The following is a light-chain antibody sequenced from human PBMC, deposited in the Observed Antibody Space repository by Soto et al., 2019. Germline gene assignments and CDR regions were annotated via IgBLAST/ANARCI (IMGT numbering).Light chain of an antibody. CDR3: SSYTSSSTVV. Sequence: QSALAQPASVSGSPGQSITISCTGTSSDVGGYNYVSWYQQHPGKAPKLMIYDVSNRPSGDSNRFSGSRSGNTASLTISGLQGEDEADYYCSSYTSSSTVVFGGGTKLTVL. V-gene: IGLV2-14*03. CDR2: DVS. CDR1: SSDVGGYNY. J-gene: IGLJ2*01.